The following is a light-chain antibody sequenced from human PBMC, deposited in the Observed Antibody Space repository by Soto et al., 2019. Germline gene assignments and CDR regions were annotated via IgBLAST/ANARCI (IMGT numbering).Light chain of an antibody. CDR2: EGS. J-gene: IGLJ1*01. CDR3: CSYAGSSTFV. V-gene: IGLV2-23*01. Sequence: QSVLTQPASVSGSPGQSITLSCTGTSSDLGSYNLVSWYQQHPGKAPKLMIYEGSKRPSGVSYHFSGSKSGNTASLTISGLQTEDEADYYCCSYAGSSTFVFGTGTKVTVL. CDR1: SSDLGSYNL.